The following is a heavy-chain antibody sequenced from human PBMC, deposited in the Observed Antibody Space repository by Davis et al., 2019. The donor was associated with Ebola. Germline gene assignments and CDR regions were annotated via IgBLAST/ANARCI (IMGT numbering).Heavy chain of an antibody. CDR2: IRSKAYGGTT. Sequence: PGGSLRLSCTASGFTFGDYAMSWFRQAPAQGLERVGFIRSKAYGGTTEYAASVTGRFTISRDDSKSIAYLQMNSLKTEETAVYYCTTDVRYDFWSGYYVDYWGQGTLVTVSS. CDR1: GFTFGDYA. CDR3: TTDVRYDFWSGYYVDY. D-gene: IGHD3-3*01. J-gene: IGHJ4*02. V-gene: IGHV3-49*03.